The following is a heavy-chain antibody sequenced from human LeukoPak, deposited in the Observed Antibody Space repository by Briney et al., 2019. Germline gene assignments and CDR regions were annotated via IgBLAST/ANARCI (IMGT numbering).Heavy chain of an antibody. Sequence: GGSLRLSCAASEFTFSTYSMNWVRQAPGKGLEWVSYISSDGSTIYYADSVKGRLTISRDNAKNSLYLQMNSLRAEDTAVYYCARGISWNSYYYYYMDVWGKGTTVTVSS. V-gene: IGHV3-48*04. J-gene: IGHJ6*03. CDR1: EFTFSTYS. CDR3: ARGISWNSYYYYYMDV. CDR2: ISSDGSTI. D-gene: IGHD1-7*01.